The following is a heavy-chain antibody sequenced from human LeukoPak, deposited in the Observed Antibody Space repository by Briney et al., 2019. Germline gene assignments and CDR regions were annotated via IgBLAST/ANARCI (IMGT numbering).Heavy chain of an antibody. CDR1: GYTFAGYY. J-gene: IGHJ4*02. V-gene: IGHV1-2*06. CDR2: INPNSGGT. CDR3: ARVAVDTAAPFDY. Sequence: GASVKVSCKASGYTFAGYYMHWVRQAPGQGLEWMGRINPNSGGTNYAQKFQGRVTMTRDTSISTAYMELSSLRSEDTAVYYCARVAVDTAAPFDYGGQGTLVTVSS. D-gene: IGHD5-18*01.